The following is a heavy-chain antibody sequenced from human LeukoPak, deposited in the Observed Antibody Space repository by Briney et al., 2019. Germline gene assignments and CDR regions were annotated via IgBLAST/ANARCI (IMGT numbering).Heavy chain of an antibody. J-gene: IGHJ4*02. CDR2: ISGSGGST. Sequence: GGSLRLSCAASGFTFSSYAMSWVRQAPGKGLEWVSAISGSGGSTYYADSVKGRFTISRDNSKNTPYLQMNSLRAEDTAVYYCAKGLAPDYYDSSGLYYFDYWGQGTLVTVCS. CDR3: AKGLAPDYYDSSGLYYFDY. D-gene: IGHD3-22*01. CDR1: GFTFSSYA. V-gene: IGHV3-23*01.